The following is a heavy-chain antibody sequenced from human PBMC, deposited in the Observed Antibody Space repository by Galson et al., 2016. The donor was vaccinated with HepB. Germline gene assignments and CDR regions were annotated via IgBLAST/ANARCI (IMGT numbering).Heavy chain of an antibody. J-gene: IGHJ6*02. CDR3: TRSRWPPAGTDVYYYGLDV. Sequence: SLRLSCAASGFTFSGSAMHWVRQASGTGLEWVGRIRSKANSYATTYAASVKGRFTISRDDSKNTAYLQMNSLKTEHTAVYYSTRSRWPPAGTDVYYYGLDVWGQGTTVTVSS. CDR2: IRSKANSYAT. D-gene: IGHD6-13*01. V-gene: IGHV3-73*01. CDR1: GFTFSGSA.